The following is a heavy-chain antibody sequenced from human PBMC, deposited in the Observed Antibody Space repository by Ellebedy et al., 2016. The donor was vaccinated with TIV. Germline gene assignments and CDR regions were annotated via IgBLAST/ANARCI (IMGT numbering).Heavy chain of an antibody. D-gene: IGHD3-10*01. Sequence: GGSLRLXXAASGFTFSSYSMNWVRQAPGKGLEWVSSISSSSSYIYYADSVKGRFTISRDNAKNSLYLQMNSLRAEDTAVYYCAREAGTGMVRGAADAFDIWGQGTMVTVSS. J-gene: IGHJ3*02. CDR2: ISSSSSYI. CDR1: GFTFSSYS. V-gene: IGHV3-21*01. CDR3: AREAGTGMVRGAADAFDI.